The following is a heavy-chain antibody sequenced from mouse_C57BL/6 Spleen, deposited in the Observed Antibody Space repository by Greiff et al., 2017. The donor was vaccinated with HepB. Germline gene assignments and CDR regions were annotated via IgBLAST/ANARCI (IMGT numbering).Heavy chain of an antibody. Sequence: QVQLQQSGPELVKPGASVKISCKASGYAFSSSWMNWVKQRPGKGLEWIGRIYPGDGDTNYNGKFKGKATLTADKSSSTAYMQLSSLTSEDSAVYFCASPLYYDRPWFAYWGQGTLVTVSA. CDR2: IYPGDGDT. CDR1: GYAFSSSW. J-gene: IGHJ3*01. V-gene: IGHV1-82*01. CDR3: ASPLYYDRPWFAY. D-gene: IGHD2-4*01.